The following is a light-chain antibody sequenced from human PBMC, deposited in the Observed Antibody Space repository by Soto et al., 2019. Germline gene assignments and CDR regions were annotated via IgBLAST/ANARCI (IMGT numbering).Light chain of an antibody. CDR1: QIISNSY. CDR3: WLYSTSRLP. Sequence: EIVLTQSPGTLALSPGERATLSCRASQIISNSYLAWYQQKPGQAPTLLIYDASGRATCITDRFIGSGSVTEFTLTIRSLEPQDFAVYTCWLYSTSRLPFGGGPKVEIK. V-gene: IGKV3-20*01. CDR2: DAS. J-gene: IGKJ4*02.